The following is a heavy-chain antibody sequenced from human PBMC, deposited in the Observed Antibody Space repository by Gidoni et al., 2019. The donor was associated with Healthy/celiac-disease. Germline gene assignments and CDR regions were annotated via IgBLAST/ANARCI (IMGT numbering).Heavy chain of an antibody. V-gene: IGHV3-30-3*01. Sequence: QVQLVESGGGVVQPGRSLSLSCAASGFTFSSYAMHWVRQAPGKGLEWVAVISYDGSNKYYADSVKGRFTISRDNSKNTLYLQMNSLRAEDTAVYYCASLPIPTFRGGRLKIIDYWGQGTLVTVSS. J-gene: IGHJ4*02. CDR3: ASLPIPTFRGGRLKIIDY. CDR2: ISYDGSNK. CDR1: GFTFSSYA. D-gene: IGHD2-15*01.